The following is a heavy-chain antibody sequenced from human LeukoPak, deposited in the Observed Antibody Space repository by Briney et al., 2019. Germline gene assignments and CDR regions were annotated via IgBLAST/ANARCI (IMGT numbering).Heavy chain of an antibody. D-gene: IGHD6-13*01. J-gene: IGHJ1*01. Sequence: ASVKVSCKASGYTFTSYGIGWVRQAPGQGLEWMAWISAYNGYTTYAQKLQGRVTLTTDTSTSTAYMELRSLRSDDTAVYYCARDLSSSSPGVFQHWGQGTLVTVSS. CDR2: ISAYNGYT. CDR1: GYTFTSYG. CDR3: ARDLSSSSPGVFQH. V-gene: IGHV1-18*01.